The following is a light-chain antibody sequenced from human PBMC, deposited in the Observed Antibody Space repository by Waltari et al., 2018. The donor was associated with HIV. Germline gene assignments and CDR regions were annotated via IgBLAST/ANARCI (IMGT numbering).Light chain of an antibody. CDR1: SSDVGGHHY. V-gene: IGLV2-14*01. CDR3: SSYSSSITLYVV. CDR2: EVS. J-gene: IGLJ2*01. Sequence: QSALPQPAPVSGSPGQPVTTSCTGTSSDVGGHHYLPWYQHHPGKAPKLMISEVSNRPSGVSNRFSGSKSGNTASLTISGLQAEDEADYYCSSYSSSITLYVVFGGGTKLTVL.